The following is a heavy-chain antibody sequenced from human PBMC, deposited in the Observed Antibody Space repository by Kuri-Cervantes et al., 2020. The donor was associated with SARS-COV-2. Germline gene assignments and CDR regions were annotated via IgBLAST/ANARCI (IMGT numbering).Heavy chain of an antibody. CDR3: AKSQVTIPGNDY. J-gene: IGHJ4*02. V-gene: IGHV3-30*18. Sequence: GGSLRLSCAASGFTFSSYGMHWVRQAPGKGLEWVAVISYDGSNKYYADSVKGRFTISRDNSKNTLYLQMNSLRAEDTAVYYCAKSQVTIPGNDYWGQGTLVTVSS. CDR1: GFTFSSYG. CDR2: ISYDGSNK. D-gene: IGHD4-17*01.